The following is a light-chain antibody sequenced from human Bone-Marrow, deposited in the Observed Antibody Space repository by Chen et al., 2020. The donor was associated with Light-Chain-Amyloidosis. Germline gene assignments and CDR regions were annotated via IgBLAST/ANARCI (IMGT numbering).Light chain of an antibody. Sequence: SYVLTQPSSVSVAPGQTAKIACGGNNIGSTSVHWYQQTPGHAPLLVVYDDSGRPSGIPRRLSGSNSGNTATLTISRVEAGDEADYYCQVWDRSSDRPVFGGGIKLTVL. CDR3: QVWDRSSDRPV. V-gene: IGLV3-21*02. J-gene: IGLJ3*02. CDR2: DDS. CDR1: NIGSTS.